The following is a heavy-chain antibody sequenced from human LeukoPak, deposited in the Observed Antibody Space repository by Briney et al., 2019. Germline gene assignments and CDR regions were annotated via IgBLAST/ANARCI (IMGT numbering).Heavy chain of an antibody. CDR2: ISCSGTI. V-gene: IGHV4-4*07. J-gene: IGHJ5*01. Sequence: PSETLSLTCTVSGGSIHSYWSWIRPPAGEGSEWIGRISCSGTITYNPALQNRLTISLDTSQKQLSLKLMSVTAADTAVYYFPSDSGSTGEGKFDSWGQGTRASVS. CDR3: PSDSGSTGEGKFDS. D-gene: IGHD3-10*01. CDR1: GGSIHSY.